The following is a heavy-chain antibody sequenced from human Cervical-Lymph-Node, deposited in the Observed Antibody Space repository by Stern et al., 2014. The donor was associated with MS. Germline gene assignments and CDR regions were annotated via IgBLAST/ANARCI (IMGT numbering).Heavy chain of an antibody. CDR2: INPGGGST. J-gene: IGHJ4*02. Sequence: VQLLQSGAEVKKPGASVTVSCKAFGYTFTSNKMHWVRQAPGQGLEWMGIINPGGGSTRYAQKFQGRVTMTRDTSTSTVYMELTSLSSDDTAVYSCARDNGGWSVDSWGQGTLVIVSS. D-gene: IGHD6-19*01. V-gene: IGHV1-46*01. CDR1: GYTFTSNK. CDR3: ARDNGGWSVDS.